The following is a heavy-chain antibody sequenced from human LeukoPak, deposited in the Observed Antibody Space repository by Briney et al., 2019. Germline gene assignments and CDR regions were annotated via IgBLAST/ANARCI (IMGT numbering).Heavy chain of an antibody. CDR3: AKDGFYCSSTSCYGDY. J-gene: IGHJ4*02. CDR1: GFTFSSYA. D-gene: IGHD2-2*01. CDR2: ISGGGGST. V-gene: IGHV3-23*01. Sequence: GGSLRLSCAASGFTFSSYAMSWVRQAPGKGLEWVSAISGGGGSTYYADSVKGRFTISRDNSKNTLYLQMNSLRAEDTAVYYCAKDGFYCSSTSCYGDYWGQGTLVTVSS.